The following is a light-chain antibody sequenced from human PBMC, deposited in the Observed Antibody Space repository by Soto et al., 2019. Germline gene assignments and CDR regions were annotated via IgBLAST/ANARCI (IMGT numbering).Light chain of an antibody. CDR1: SSDVGGYNY. Sequence: QLVLTQPPSASGSPGQSVAISCTGTSSDVGGYNYVSWYQQHPGKAPKLMIYEVNKRPSGVPDRLSGSKSGNTASLTVSGLQAEDEADYYCSSYAGSSNVFGTGTKVTVL. CDR2: EVN. V-gene: IGLV2-8*01. J-gene: IGLJ1*01. CDR3: SSYAGSSNV.